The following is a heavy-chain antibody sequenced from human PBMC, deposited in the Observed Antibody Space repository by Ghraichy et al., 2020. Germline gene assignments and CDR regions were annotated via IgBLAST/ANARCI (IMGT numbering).Heavy chain of an antibody. CDR3: ASTIGTRVVSWFES. CDR1: GFTFSTYW. CDR2: IKQDRSEK. D-gene: IGHD2-2*01. V-gene: IGHV3-7*01. J-gene: IGHJ5*01. Sequence: GGSLRLSCAASGFTFSTYWMSWVRQAPGKGLEWVANIKQDRSEKYYMDSVAVRCTITIDNTKSSLYLQLNSLRVKDTAVYYCASTIGTRVVSWFESWGQGILVTVSS.